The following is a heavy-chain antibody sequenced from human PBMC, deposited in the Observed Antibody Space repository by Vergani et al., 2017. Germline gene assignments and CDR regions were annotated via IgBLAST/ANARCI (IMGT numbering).Heavy chain of an antibody. CDR3: AVIRIVGVTLDAFDI. J-gene: IGHJ3*02. D-gene: IGHD1-26*01. CDR2: IYYSGST. CDR1: GGSISSSSYY. V-gene: IGHV4-39*07. Sequence: QLQLQESGPGLVKPSETLSLTCTVSGGSISSSSYYWGWIRQPPGKGLEWIGSIYYSGSTYYNPSLKSRVTISVDTSKNPFSLKLSYVTAADTAVYYCAVIRIVGVTLDAFDIWGQGTMVTVSS.